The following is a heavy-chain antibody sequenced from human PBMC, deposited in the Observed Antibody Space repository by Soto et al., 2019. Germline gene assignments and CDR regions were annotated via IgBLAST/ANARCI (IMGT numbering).Heavy chain of an antibody. J-gene: IGHJ4*02. CDR2: IYYSGST. Sequence: QVQLQESGPGLVKPSQTLSLTCTVSGGSISSGGYYWSWIRQHPGKGLEWIGYIYYSGSTYYNPSLKRRVTISVDTSKNQFSLKLSSVTAADTAVYYCARYQAPMGAATSEGFDYWGQGTLVTVSS. CDR3: ARYQAPMGAATSEGFDY. V-gene: IGHV4-31*03. CDR1: GGSISSGGYY. D-gene: IGHD1-26*01.